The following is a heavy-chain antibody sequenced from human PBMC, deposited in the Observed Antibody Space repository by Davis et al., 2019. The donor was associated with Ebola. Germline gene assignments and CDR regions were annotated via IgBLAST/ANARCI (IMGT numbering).Heavy chain of an antibody. CDR3: SRDVQFEFYDY. J-gene: IGHJ4*02. CDR1: GLTLSRYW. Sequence: PGGSLRLSCAASGLTLSRYWMHWVRQAPGKGLVWVSRISHDGTITTYADSVRGRFTVSRDNAQNTLYLQMNSLTAEDTAVYYCSRDVQFEFYDYWGQGTLVTVSS. D-gene: IGHD3-10*01. V-gene: IGHV3-74*01. CDR2: ISHDGTIT.